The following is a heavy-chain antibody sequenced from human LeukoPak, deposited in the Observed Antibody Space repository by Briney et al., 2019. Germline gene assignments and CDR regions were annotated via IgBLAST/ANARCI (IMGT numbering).Heavy chain of an antibody. Sequence: GGSLRLSCAASGLIVSSNFMSWVRQAPGKGLEWVSIIYSNGNTYYGDSVKGRFTIARDKSKNTLSLQMNSLRAEDTAVYYCAILGDLNGGTDYWGQGTLVTVSS. CDR1: GLIVSSNF. CDR2: IYSNGNT. CDR3: AILGDLNGGTDY. D-gene: IGHD3-16*01. J-gene: IGHJ4*02. V-gene: IGHV3-53*01.